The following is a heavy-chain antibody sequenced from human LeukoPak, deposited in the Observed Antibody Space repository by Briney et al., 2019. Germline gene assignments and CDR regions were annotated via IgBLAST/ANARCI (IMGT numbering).Heavy chain of an antibody. CDR3: AKDGSIAARPTPPDY. CDR1: GFTFSSYG. D-gene: IGHD6-6*01. Sequence: GRSLRLSCAASGFTFSSYGMHWVRQAPGKGLEWVAVISYDGSNKYYADSVKGRFTISRDNSKNTLYLQMNSLRAEDTAVYYCAKDGSIAARPTPPDYWGQGTLVTVSS. CDR2: ISYDGSNK. J-gene: IGHJ4*02. V-gene: IGHV3-30*18.